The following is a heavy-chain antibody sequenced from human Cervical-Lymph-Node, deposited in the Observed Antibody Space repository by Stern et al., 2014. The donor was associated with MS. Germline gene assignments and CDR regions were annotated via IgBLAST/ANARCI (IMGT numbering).Heavy chain of an antibody. J-gene: IGHJ6*02. V-gene: IGHV1-2*02. D-gene: IGHD1-26*01. Sequence: QLVQSGAAVEKPGASLKVSCKASGYTFSDYYIHWVRQAPGQGLEWMGWINPRSGCTNYVQKFQGRVTMTSDTSIDTADMDLNSLTSDDTAMFYCARGGATRYNMDVWGQGTTVIVSS. CDR1: GYTFSDYY. CDR2: INPRSGCT. CDR3: ARGGATRYNMDV.